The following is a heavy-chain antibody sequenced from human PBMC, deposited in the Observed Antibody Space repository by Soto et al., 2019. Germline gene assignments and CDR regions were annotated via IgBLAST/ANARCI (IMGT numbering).Heavy chain of an antibody. CDR3: AKGAVAGTPTSYYYYGMGV. Sequence: QVQLLQSGAEVKKPGSSVRVSCEASGGTFRTYAISWVRQAPGQGLEWMGEIIPIFGTVNYAQKFQGRVTXTXDXXTTTVYMDLRSLRSEDTAVYYCAKGAVAGTPTSYYYYGMGVWGQGTTVTVSS. CDR2: IIPIFGTV. CDR1: GGTFRTYA. J-gene: IGHJ6*02. V-gene: IGHV1-69*05. D-gene: IGHD6-19*01.